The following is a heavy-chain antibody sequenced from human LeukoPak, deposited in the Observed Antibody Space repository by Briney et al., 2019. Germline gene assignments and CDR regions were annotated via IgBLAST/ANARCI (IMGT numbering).Heavy chain of an antibody. J-gene: IGHJ5*02. D-gene: IGHD3-9*01. CDR3: ARLYDILTSNSFDP. CDR1: GYSFSNYW. V-gene: IGHV5-51*01. CDR2: IYPGDSDT. Sequence: GESLQISCKGSGYSFSNYWIGWVRQMPGKGLEWMGIIYPGDSDTRYSPSFQGQVTISADKSISTAYVQWSSLKASGTAMYYCARLYDILTSNSFDPWGQGTLVTVSS.